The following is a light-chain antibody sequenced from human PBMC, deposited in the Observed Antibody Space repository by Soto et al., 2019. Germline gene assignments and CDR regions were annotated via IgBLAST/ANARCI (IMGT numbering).Light chain of an antibody. J-gene: IGKJ2*01. CDR3: QQYGSSPYT. CDR1: QSVSSSY. V-gene: IGKV3-20*01. CDR2: GAS. Sequence: EIVLTQSPGTLSLSPGERATLSCRASQSVSSSYLAWYQQKPGQAPRLLIYGASSRATGIPDRFSGSGSGTXXTXXXXXXXXXDFAVYYCQQYGSSPYTFGQGTKLEI.